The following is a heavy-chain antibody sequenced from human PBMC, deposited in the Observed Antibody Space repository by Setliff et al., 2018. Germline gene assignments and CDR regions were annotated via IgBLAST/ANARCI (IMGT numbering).Heavy chain of an antibody. CDR1: GGSFSGYY. V-gene: IGHV4-34*01. J-gene: IGHJ4*02. CDR2: IYYSGST. CDR3: ARGGVRGVMPFDY. Sequence: SCAVYGGSFSGYYWSWIRQPPGKGLEWIGEIYYSGSTYYNPSLKSRVTISVDTSKNQFSLKLSSVAAADTAVYYCARGGVRGVMPFDYWGQGTLVTVSS. D-gene: IGHD3-10*01.